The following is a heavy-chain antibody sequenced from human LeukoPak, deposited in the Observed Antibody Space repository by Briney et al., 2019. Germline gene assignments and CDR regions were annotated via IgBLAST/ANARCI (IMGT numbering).Heavy chain of an antibody. Sequence: SETLSLTCTVSGGSISSSSYYWGWIRQPPGKGLEWIGSIYYSGSTYYNPSLKSRVTISVDTSKNQFSLKLSSVTAADTAVYYCARLFSAAAGNRGHWGQGTLVTVSS. J-gene: IGHJ4*02. CDR1: GGSISSSSYY. CDR3: ARLFSAAAGNRGH. V-gene: IGHV4-39*01. D-gene: IGHD6-13*01. CDR2: IYYSGST.